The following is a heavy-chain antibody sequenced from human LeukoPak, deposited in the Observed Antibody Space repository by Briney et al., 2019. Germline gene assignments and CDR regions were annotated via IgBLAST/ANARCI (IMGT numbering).Heavy chain of an antibody. Sequence: GASVKVSCKASGYTFTDYYIHWVRQAPGQGLEWLGWINPNSGGTNYAQKFQGRVTMTRDTSISTAYMELSRLRSDDTAVFYCARSIITYYYYGMDVWGQGTTVTVSS. D-gene: IGHD5-12*01. CDR1: GYTFTDYY. J-gene: IGHJ6*02. V-gene: IGHV1-2*02. CDR2: INPNSGGT. CDR3: ARSIITYYYYGMDV.